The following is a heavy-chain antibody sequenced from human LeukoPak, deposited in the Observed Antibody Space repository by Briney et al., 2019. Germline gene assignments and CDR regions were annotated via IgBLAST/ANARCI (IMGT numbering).Heavy chain of an antibody. Sequence: ASVKVSCKASGYTFTGYYMHWVRQAPGQGLEWMGWINPNGGGTNYAQKFQGRVTMTRDTSISTAYMELSRLRSDDTAVYYCARSSAVAGRFDYWGQGTLVTVSS. D-gene: IGHD6-19*01. J-gene: IGHJ4*02. CDR2: INPNGGGT. V-gene: IGHV1-2*02. CDR1: GYTFTGYY. CDR3: ARSSAVAGRFDY.